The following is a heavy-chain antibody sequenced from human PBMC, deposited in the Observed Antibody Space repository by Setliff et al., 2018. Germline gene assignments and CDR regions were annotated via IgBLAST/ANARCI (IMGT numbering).Heavy chain of an antibody. D-gene: IGHD3-9*01. CDR3: AKDMTGWGSFDY. J-gene: IGHJ4*02. V-gene: IGHV3-23*01. Sequence: GGSLRLSCAASGFTFSSSAMNWVRQAPGKGLDWVSRIIGNGHTDYADSVKGRFTISRDNSRNTLYLHMNSLRGEDSAVYYCAKDMTGWGSFDYWGQGILVTVSS. CDR1: GFTFSSSA. CDR2: IIGNGHT.